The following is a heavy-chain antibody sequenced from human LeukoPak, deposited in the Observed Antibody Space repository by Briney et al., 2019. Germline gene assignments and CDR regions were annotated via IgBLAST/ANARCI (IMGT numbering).Heavy chain of an antibody. CDR2: ISGSGGST. D-gene: IGHD3-10*01. V-gene: IGHV3-23*01. CDR1: GFTFSSYV. Sequence: GGSLRLSCAASGFTFSSYVMHWVRQAPGKGLEWVSAISGSGGSTYYADSVKGRFTISRDNSKNTLYLQMNSLRAEDTAVYYCAKGGLQNYYGSGSYPTPLDYWGQGTLVTVSS. J-gene: IGHJ4*02. CDR3: AKGGLQNYYGSGSYPTPLDY.